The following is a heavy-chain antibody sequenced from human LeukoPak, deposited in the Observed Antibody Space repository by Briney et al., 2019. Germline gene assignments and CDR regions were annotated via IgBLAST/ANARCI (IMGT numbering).Heavy chain of an antibody. CDR3: VRDKDNSGWNWLDL. Sequence: GGSLRPSCAASGFTFKDYYMSWIRQAPGKGLEWVSYISNSGSGIYDADLVKGRFTISRDNAKNLVYLQMNSLRVEDTAVYYCVRDKDNSGWNWLDLWGQGILVTVSS. CDR1: GFTFKDYY. V-gene: IGHV3-11*01. J-gene: IGHJ5*02. CDR2: ISNSGSGI. D-gene: IGHD6-19*01.